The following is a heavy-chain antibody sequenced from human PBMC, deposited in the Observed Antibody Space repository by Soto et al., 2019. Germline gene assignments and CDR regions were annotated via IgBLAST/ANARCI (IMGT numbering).Heavy chain of an antibody. D-gene: IGHD2-21*02. CDR1: GFTFSSYG. Sequence: QVQLVESGGGVVQPGRSLRLSCAASGFTFSSYGMHWVRQAPDKGLEWVAGISYDGSNKYYADSVKGRFTISRDNSKNTLYLKMNSLRAEDTAVYYCAKAPSLYCGGDCYSDYWGQGTLVTVSS. CDR3: AKAPSLYCGGDCYSDY. CDR2: ISYDGSNK. V-gene: IGHV3-30*18. J-gene: IGHJ4*02.